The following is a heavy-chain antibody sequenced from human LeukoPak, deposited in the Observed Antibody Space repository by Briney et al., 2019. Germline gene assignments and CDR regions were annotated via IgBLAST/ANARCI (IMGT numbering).Heavy chain of an antibody. D-gene: IGHD6-13*01. CDR3: ATQAAAGTYWFDP. J-gene: IGHJ5*02. CDR1: RGTFSSYA. V-gene: IGHV1-69*05. Sequence: SVKVSCKASRGTFSSYAISWVRQAPGQGLEWMGRIIPIFGTAHYAQKFQGRVTITTDESTSTAYMELSSLKTEDTAVYYCATQAAAGTYWFDPWGQGTLVTVSS. CDR2: IIPIFGTA.